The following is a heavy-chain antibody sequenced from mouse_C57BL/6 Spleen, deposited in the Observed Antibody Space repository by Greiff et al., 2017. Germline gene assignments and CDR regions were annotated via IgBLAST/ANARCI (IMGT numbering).Heavy chain of an antibody. CDR3: AKTYERYYVDY. CDR2: LDPAGSYT. J-gene: IGHJ2*01. Sequence: QVQLQQPGAELVMPGASVKLSCKASGYTFTSYGMHWVKQRPGQGLEWLGELDPAGSYTNYNQKFTGTSTLTVDNSASTAYMQVSSLTSEISTDDYCAKTYERYYVDYWGQGTTLTVSS. V-gene: IGHV1-69*01. CDR1: GYTFTSYG. D-gene: IGHD5-1*01.